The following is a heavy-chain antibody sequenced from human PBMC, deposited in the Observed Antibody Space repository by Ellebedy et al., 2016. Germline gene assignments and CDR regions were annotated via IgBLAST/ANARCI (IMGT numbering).Heavy chain of an antibody. D-gene: IGHD3-16*01. J-gene: IGHJ3*01. Sequence: GGSLRLXXAVSGFTLTSYSMKWVRQTPGKGLEWVSYISPTSGSTIYYADSVKGRFTISRDNAKNSVYLQMNSLRDEDTAVYYCTRGGLDNSFDVWGQGTMVTVSS. CDR3: TRGGLDNSFDV. V-gene: IGHV3-48*02. CDR1: GFTLTSYS. CDR2: ISPTSGSTI.